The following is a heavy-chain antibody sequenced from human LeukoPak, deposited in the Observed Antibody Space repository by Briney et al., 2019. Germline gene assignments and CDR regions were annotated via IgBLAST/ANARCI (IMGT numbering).Heavy chain of an antibody. D-gene: IGHD3-10*01. V-gene: IGHV4-38-2*02. J-gene: IGHJ3*02. CDR1: GYSISSDYY. CDR3: AREVGWYYGSGSGTDAFDI. Sequence: SETLSLTCTVSGYSISSDYYWVWIRQPPGKGLEWIGSIYHSVSTYYHPSLKSRVTISVDTSKNQFSLKLSSVTAADTAVYYCAREVGWYYGSGSGTDAFDIWGQGTMVTVSS. CDR2: IYHSVST.